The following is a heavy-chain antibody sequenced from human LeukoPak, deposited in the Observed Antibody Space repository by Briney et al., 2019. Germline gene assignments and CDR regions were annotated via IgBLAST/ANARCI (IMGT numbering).Heavy chain of an antibody. Sequence: GGSLRLSCAVSGFTVSGNYMSWVRQAPGKGLEWVSLIYIGGTTYYADSVKGRFTISRDNSKNTLYLQMNSLRAEDTAVYYCARRAGGYSHPYDYWGQGILVTVSS. CDR3: ARRAGGYSHPYDY. CDR1: GFTVSGNY. V-gene: IGHV3-53*01. D-gene: IGHD4-23*01. CDR2: IYIGGTT. J-gene: IGHJ4*02.